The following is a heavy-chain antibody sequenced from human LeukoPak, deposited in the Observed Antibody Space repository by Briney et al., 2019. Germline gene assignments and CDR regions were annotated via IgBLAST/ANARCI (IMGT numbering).Heavy chain of an antibody. J-gene: IGHJ4*02. CDR1: GGSFSGYY. V-gene: IGHV4-34*01. CDR3: ARVRGIVVADPYFDY. D-gene: IGHD3-22*01. CDR2: INHSGST. Sequence: LETLSLTCAVYGGSFSGYYWSWIRQPPGKGLEWIGEINHSGSTNYNPSLKSRVTISVDTSKNQFSLKLSSVTAADTAVYYCARVRGIVVADPYFDYWGQGTLVTVSS.